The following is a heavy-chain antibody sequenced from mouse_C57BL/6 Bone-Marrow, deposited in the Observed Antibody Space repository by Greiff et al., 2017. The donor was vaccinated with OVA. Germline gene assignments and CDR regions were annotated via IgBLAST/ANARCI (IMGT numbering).Heavy chain of an antibody. V-gene: IGHV8-8*01. J-gene: IGHJ1*03. D-gene: IGHD1-1*01. Sequence: QVTLKVSGPGILQPSQTLSLTCSFSGFSLSTFGMGVGWIRQPSGKGLEWLAHIWWDDDKYYNPALKRRLTISKDTSKNQVFLKIANVDTADTATYYCARMVYYYGSPFYWYFDVWGTGTTVTVSS. CDR3: ARMVYYYGSPFYWYFDV. CDR2: IWWDDDK. CDR1: GFSLSTFGMG.